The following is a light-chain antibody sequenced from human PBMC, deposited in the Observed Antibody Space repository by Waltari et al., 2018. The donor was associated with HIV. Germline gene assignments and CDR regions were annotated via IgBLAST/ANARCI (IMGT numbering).Light chain of an antibody. CDR2: DVT. CDR3: SSYADRNGFYVV. J-gene: IGLJ2*01. CDR1: NSDIGGYNY. V-gene: IGLV2-8*01. Sequence: QSALTQPPSASGSPGQSVTISCTGTNSDIGGYNYVSWYQQHPAKAPKLVISDVTKRPSGVPDRFSGSKSGTTASLTVSGLQAEDEADYYCSSYADRNGFYVVFGGGTRLTVL.